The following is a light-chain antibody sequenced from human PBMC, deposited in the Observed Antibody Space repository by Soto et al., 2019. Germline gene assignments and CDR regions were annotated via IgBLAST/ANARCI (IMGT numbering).Light chain of an antibody. CDR3: QQHGSSPRT. CDR1: QSVSNSY. J-gene: IGKJ4*01. CDR2: VAS. V-gene: IGKV3-20*01. Sequence: EIVLTQSPGTLSLSTGERATLSCRASQSVSNSYLAWYQQKPGQAPRLLIDVASSRATGIPDRFSGSGSGTDFPLTISRLEPEESAVYYCQQHGSSPRTFGGGTKVEIK.